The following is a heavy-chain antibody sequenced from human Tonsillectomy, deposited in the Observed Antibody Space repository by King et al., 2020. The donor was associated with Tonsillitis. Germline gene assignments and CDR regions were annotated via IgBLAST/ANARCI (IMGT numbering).Heavy chain of an antibody. CDR2: IYSSGST. CDR1: GGSISNYY. Sequence: VQLQESGPGLVKPSETLSLTCTVSGGSISNYYWSWIRQPPGKGLEWIGYIYSSGSTDYNPSLMSRVTVSVDTSKNEFSLKLNSATAADTAVYYCARVGYDTLTGYFWFDPWGQGTLVTVSS. D-gene: IGHD3-9*01. CDR3: ARVGYDTLTGYFWFDP. V-gene: IGHV4-59*01. J-gene: IGHJ5*02.